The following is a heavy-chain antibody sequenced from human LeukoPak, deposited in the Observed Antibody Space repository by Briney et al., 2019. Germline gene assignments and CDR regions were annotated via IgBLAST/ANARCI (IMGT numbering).Heavy chain of an antibody. Sequence: PGGSLRLSCAASGFTFGSYGMHWVRQAPGKGLEWVAVISYDGSNKYYADSVKGRFTISRDNSKNTLYLQMNSLRAEDTAVYYCAKEYYYDSSGYSRFDYWGQGTLVTVSS. CDR1: GFTFGSYG. J-gene: IGHJ4*02. CDR3: AKEYYYDSSGYSRFDY. D-gene: IGHD3-22*01. V-gene: IGHV3-30*18. CDR2: ISYDGSNK.